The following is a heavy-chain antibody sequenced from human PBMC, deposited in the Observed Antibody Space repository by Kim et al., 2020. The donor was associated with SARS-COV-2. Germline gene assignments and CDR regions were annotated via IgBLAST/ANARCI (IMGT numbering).Heavy chain of an antibody. CDR2: IDPSDSYT. D-gene: IGHD1-1*01. Sequence: GESLKISCKGSGYSFTSYWISWVRQMPGKGLEWMGRIDPSDSYTNYSPSFQGHVTISADKSISTAYLQWSSLKASDTAMYYCARHPNWNDYYFDYWGQGTLVTVSS. V-gene: IGHV5-10-1*01. J-gene: IGHJ4*02. CDR1: GYSFTSYW. CDR3: ARHPNWNDYYFDY.